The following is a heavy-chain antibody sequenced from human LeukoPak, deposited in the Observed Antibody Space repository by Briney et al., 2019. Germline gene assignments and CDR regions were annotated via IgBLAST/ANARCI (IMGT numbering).Heavy chain of an antibody. CDR2: INWNGGST. CDR1: GFTFDDYG. Sequence: GGSLRLSCAASGFTFDDYGMSWVRQAPGKGLEWVSGINWNGGSTGYADSVKGRFTISRDNAKNSLYLQMNSLRAEDTALYYCAKDEYSSSSGAFDIWGQGTMVTVSS. D-gene: IGHD6-6*01. CDR3: AKDEYSSSSGAFDI. V-gene: IGHV3-20*04. J-gene: IGHJ3*02.